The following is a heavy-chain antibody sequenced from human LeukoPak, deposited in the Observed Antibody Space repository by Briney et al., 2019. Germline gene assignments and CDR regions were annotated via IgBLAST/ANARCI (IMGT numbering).Heavy chain of an antibody. CDR1: GGSISSYY. D-gene: IGHD3-22*01. CDR3: ARDLYDSSGYTDAFDI. Sequence: PSETLSLTCTVSGGSISSYYWSWIRQPPGKGLEWIGYIYYSGSTNYNPSLKSRVTISVDTSKNQFSLKLSSVTAADTAVYYCARDLYDSSGYTDAFDIWGQGTMVTVSS. CDR2: IYYSGST. J-gene: IGHJ3*02. V-gene: IGHV4-59*01.